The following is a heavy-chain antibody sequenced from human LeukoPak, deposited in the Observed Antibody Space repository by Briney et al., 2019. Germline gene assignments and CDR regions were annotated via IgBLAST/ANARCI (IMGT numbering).Heavy chain of an antibody. J-gene: IGHJ6*03. CDR1: GYTFTSYG. CDR2: ISAYNGNT. D-gene: IGHD3-9*01. CDR3: ARAVGRLRYFDWLRDYYYMDV. Sequence: VASVKVSCKASGYTFTSYGISWVRQAPGQGFEWMGWISAYNGNTNYAQKLQGRVTMTTDTSTSTAYMELRSLRSDDTAVYYCARAVGRLRYFDWLRDYYYMDVWGKGTTVTVSS. V-gene: IGHV1-18*01.